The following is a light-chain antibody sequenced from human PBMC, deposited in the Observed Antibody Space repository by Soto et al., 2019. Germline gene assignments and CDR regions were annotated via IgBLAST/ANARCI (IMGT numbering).Light chain of an antibody. Sequence: QSVLTQPPSVPGAPGQTVTISCTGSGSNIGAGYGVQWYQQLPGTAPRLLIYGSDDRPSGVPDRSSASVSGNSASLATTGLQTEDEAVYYCQSYDSNLSEVFGPGTKVTVL. CDR1: GSNIGAGYG. J-gene: IGLJ1*01. CDR3: QSYDSNLSEV. V-gene: IGLV1-40*01. CDR2: GSD.